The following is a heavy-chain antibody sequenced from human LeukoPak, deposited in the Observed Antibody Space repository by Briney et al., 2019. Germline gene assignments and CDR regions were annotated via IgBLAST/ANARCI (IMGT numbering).Heavy chain of an antibody. V-gene: IGHV3-21*04. CDR1: GFTFSSYS. CDR3: AKDKDSSSWYFDY. CDR2: ISSSSSYI. J-gene: IGHJ4*02. D-gene: IGHD6-13*01. Sequence: PGGSLRLSCAASGFTFSSYSMNWVRQAPGKGLEWVSSISSSSSYIYYADSVKGRFTISRDNAKNSLYLQMNSLRAEDTALYYCAKDKDSSSWYFDYWGQGTLVTVSS.